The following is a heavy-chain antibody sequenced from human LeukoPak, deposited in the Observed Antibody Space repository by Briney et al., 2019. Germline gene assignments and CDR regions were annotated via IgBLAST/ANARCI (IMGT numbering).Heavy chain of an antibody. CDR3: ASRPRADMGPLDY. J-gene: IGHJ4*02. Sequence: SGGSLRLSCAASGFTFSNYAMSWVRQAPGKGLEWVASITGDGTRTYYTDSVKGRFTISRDNSKNTLYLQMNSLRADETAIYYCASRPRADMGPLDYWGQGALVTVSS. CDR2: ITGDGTRT. V-gene: IGHV3-23*01. CDR1: GFTFSNYA. D-gene: IGHD1-14*01.